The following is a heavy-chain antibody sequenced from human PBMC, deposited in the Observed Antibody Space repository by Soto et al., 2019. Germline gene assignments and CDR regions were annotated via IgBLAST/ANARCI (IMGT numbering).Heavy chain of an antibody. J-gene: IGHJ3*01. CDR1: GFTFSDTL. CDR2: INPANGNT. CDR3: ARAILNAVPRGNDAFAV. D-gene: IGHD1-26*01. Sequence: QVQLVQSGAEVKKPGASVKISCQASGFTFSDTLINWVRQGPGQRLEWMGWINPANGNTRYSESFQGSVSISSLSSASTVSVALRVLTSEAAAVYFFARAILNAVPRGNDAFAVLGQGTLFTVSS. V-gene: IGHV1-3*01.